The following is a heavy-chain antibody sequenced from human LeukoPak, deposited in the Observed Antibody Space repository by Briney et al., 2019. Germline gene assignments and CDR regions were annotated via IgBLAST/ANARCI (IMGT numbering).Heavy chain of an antibody. CDR3: ARVEQLQEVVDAFDI. CDR2: IYYSGST. Sequence: KTSETLSLTCTVSGGSISSSSYYWGWIRQPPGKGLEWIGSIYYSGSTYYNPSLKSRVTMSVDTSKNQFSLKLSSVTAADTAVYYCARVEQLQEVVDAFDIWGQGTMVTVSS. CDR1: GGSISSSSYY. D-gene: IGHD6-19*01. J-gene: IGHJ3*02. V-gene: IGHV4-39*07.